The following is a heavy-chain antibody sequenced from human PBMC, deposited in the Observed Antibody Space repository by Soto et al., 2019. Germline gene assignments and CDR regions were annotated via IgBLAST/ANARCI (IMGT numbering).Heavy chain of an antibody. J-gene: IGHJ6*02. Sequence: GESLKISCKGSGYSFTSYWIGWVRQMPGKGLEWMGIIYPGDSDTRYSPSFQGQVTISADKSISTAYLQWSSLKASDTAMYYCARQEVDGTGSYYYGMDVWGQGTTVTVSS. CDR2: IYPGDSDT. CDR3: ARQEVDGTGSYYYGMDV. CDR1: GYSFTSYW. V-gene: IGHV5-51*01. D-gene: IGHD6-19*01.